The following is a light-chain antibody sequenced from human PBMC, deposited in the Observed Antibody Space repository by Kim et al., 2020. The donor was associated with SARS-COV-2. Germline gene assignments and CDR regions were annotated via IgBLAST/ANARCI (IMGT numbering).Light chain of an antibody. Sequence: SVSPGQTASITCSGDKLGDKYVCWDQQKPGQSPVLVIYQDSKRPSGIPERFSGSNSGNTATLTISGTQAMDEADYYCQAWDSSTAVFGGGTKLTVL. CDR1: KLGDKY. CDR3: QAWDSSTAV. CDR2: QDS. V-gene: IGLV3-1*01. J-gene: IGLJ3*02.